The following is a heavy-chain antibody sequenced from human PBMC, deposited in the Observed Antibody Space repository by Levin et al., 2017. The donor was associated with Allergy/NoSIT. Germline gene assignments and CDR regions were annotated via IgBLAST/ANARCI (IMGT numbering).Heavy chain of an antibody. CDR1: RFTFKRSG. CDR2: ISYDGSAQ. CDR3: AKEVNYYMDV. J-gene: IGHJ6*03. D-gene: IGHD2-21*01. Sequence: GGSLRLSCAASRFTFKRSGMHWVRQAPGKGLEWVAVISYDGSAQYYADSVKGRFTISRDNFKNTLFLQMNSLRAEDTAVYYCAKEVNYYMDVWGKGTTVTVSS. V-gene: IGHV3-30*18.